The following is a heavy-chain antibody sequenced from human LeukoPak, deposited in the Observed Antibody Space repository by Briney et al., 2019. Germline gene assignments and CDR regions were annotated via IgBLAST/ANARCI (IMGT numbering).Heavy chain of an antibody. V-gene: IGHV3-30-3*01. CDR1: GFTFTNYW. J-gene: IGHJ4*02. CDR3: ARDWSNYVLDY. Sequence: GGSLRLSCVASGFTFTNYWMSWVRQAPGKELEWVAVISYDGSNKYYADSVKGRFTISRDNSKNTLYLQMNSLRAEDTAVYYCARDWSNYVLDYWGQGTLVTVSS. CDR2: ISYDGSNK. D-gene: IGHD4-11*01.